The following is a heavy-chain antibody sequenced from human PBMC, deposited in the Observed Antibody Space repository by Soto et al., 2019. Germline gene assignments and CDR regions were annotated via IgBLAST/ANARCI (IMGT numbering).Heavy chain of an antibody. Sequence: SVKVSCKASGGTFSSYAISWVRQAPGQGLEGMGGIIPIFGTANYAQKFQGRVTITADESTSTAYMELSSLRSEDTAVYYCASEKRDCSSTSCSDAFDIWGQGTMVTVSS. J-gene: IGHJ3*02. D-gene: IGHD2-2*01. CDR1: GGTFSSYA. V-gene: IGHV1-69*13. CDR2: IIPIFGTA. CDR3: ASEKRDCSSTSCSDAFDI.